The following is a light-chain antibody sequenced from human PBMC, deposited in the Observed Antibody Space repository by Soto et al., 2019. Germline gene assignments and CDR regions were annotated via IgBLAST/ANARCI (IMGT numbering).Light chain of an antibody. CDR1: QSVDSY. Sequence: EIVLTQSPDTLSWSTGERATVFCRASQSVDSYLAWYQQKPGQAPRLLIYGTSSRAIGIPGRLSVSGSGTDFTLTISRVEHDNIAVYYCQQYDTSPTNFGQAARLDNK. V-gene: IGKV3-20*01. J-gene: IGKJ5*01. CDR2: GTS. CDR3: QQYDTSPTN.